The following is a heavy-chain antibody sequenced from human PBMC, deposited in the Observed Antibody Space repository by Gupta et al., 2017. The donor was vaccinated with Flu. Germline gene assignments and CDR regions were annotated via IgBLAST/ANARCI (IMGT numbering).Heavy chain of an antibody. CDR2: IHYSGSI. CDR3: ARGGDAFKAGY. Sequence: SWIRQHPGKGLEWIGCIHYSGSIYYNPSLGSRVIISEDTSKNQFSLRLNDVTAADTAVYYCARGGDAFKAGYWGQGTLVTVSS. D-gene: IGHD2-21*01. V-gene: IGHV4-31*02. J-gene: IGHJ4*02.